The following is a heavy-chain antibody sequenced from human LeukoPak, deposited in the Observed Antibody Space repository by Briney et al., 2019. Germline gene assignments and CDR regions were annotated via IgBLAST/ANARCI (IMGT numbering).Heavy chain of an antibody. J-gene: IGHJ4*02. CDR3: ARIPTLGYCSSTSCSEAY. CDR2: ISWNSGSI. V-gene: IGHV3-9*01. Sequence: PGGSLRLSSAASGFTFSNFAMSWVRQAPGKGLEWVSGISWNSGSIGYADSVKGRFTISRDNAKNSLYLQMNSLRAEDTAVYYCARIPTLGYCSSTSCSEAYWGQGTLVTVSS. CDR1: GFTFSNFA. D-gene: IGHD2-2*01.